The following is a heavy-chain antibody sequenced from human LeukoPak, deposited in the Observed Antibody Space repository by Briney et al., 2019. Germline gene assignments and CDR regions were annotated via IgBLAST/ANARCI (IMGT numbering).Heavy chain of an antibody. CDR1: GFSFTSYW. CDR2: IYPGDSDT. D-gene: IGHD4-17*01. V-gene: IGHV5-51*01. Sequence: GESLKISCKDSGFSFTSYWIGWVRQMPGKGLEWMGIIYPGDSDTRYSPSFQGQVTISADKSISTAYLQWSSLKASDTAMYYCARHGMTTKDYYKYGLDVWGQGTTVTVSS. CDR3: ARHGMTTKDYYKYGLDV. J-gene: IGHJ6*02.